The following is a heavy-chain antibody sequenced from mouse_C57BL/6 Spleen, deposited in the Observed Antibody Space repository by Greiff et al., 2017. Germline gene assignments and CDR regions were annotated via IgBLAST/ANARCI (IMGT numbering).Heavy chain of an antibody. D-gene: IGHD4-1*01. Sequence: QVQLQQSGAELMKPGASVKLSCKATGYTFTGYWIEWVKQRPGHGLEWIGEILPGSGSTNYNEKFKGKATFTADTSSNTAYMQLSSVTTEDSAIYFCARFLTGTSWFAYWGPGTLVTVSA. V-gene: IGHV1-9*01. CDR1: GYTFTGYW. CDR3: ARFLTGTSWFAY. CDR2: ILPGSGST. J-gene: IGHJ3*01.